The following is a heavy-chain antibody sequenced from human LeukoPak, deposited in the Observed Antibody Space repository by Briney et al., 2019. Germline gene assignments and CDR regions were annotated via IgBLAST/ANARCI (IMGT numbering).Heavy chain of an antibody. CDR1: GYTFTRYG. CDR2: ISAYNGNT. CDR3: ARVAYYDILTGPRAFDI. Sequence: GASVKVSCKASGYTFTRYGISWVRQAPGQGLEWMGWISAYNGNTNYAQKLQGRVTMTTDTSTSTAYMELRSLRSDDTAVYYCARVAYYDILTGPRAFDIWGQGTMVTVSS. D-gene: IGHD3-9*01. J-gene: IGHJ3*02. V-gene: IGHV1-18*04.